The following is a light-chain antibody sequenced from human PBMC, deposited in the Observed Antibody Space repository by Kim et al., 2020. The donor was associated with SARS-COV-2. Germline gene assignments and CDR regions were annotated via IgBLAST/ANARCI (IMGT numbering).Light chain of an antibody. V-gene: IGLV1-40*01. J-gene: IGLJ2*01. CDR3: QSYDSSLSGSRV. CDR1: SSNSGAGYD. Sequence: VTTSCSGSSSNSGAGYDVHWYQQLPGTAPKLLIYGNNNRASGVPDRFSGSKSGTSASLAITGLQAEDEADYYCQSYDSSLSGSRVFGGGTQLTVL. CDR2: GNN.